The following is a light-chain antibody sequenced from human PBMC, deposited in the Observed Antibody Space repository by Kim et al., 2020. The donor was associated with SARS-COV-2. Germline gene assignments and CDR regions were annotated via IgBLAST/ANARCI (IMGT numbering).Light chain of an antibody. CDR1: NIGSNS. J-gene: IGLJ1*01. V-gene: IGLV3-21*04. Sequence: GKTARITCGGDNIGSNSVHWYQKKSGQAPVLVMYFDSDRPAEIPGRFSASKSGNTATLTINKVEAGDEADYYCQVWDTSSDYQYVFGTGTKVTVL. CDR2: FDS. CDR3: QVWDTSSDYQYV.